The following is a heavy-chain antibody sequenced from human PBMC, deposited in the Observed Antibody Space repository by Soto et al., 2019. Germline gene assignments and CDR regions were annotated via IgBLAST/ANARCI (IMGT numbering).Heavy chain of an antibody. J-gene: IGHJ4*02. D-gene: IGHD3-10*01. CDR3: ARLYGSSAY. CDR2: FIVIDSTI. V-gene: IGHV3-11*01. CDR1: GITFSSSN. Sequence: PGGSLRLSCAASGITFSSSNMSWIRQAPGQGLEWVSYFIVIDSTIYYANSVKGRFTFSRDNAKNSLSLQMNSLRAEDTAVYYCARLYGSSAYWGQGTLVTVSS.